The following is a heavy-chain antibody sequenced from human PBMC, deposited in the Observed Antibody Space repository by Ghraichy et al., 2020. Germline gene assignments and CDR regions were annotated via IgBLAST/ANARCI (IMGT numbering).Heavy chain of an antibody. CDR2: INLSGGYT. J-gene: IGHJ3*02. Sequence: ASVKVSCTATGYSFTSYYMHWVRQAPGQGLEWMGIINLSGGYTTYAQKFQGRVTMTRDTSTSTVYMELSSLRSEDTAVFYCAGGGGFGPYAFDIWGQGTMVTVSS. D-gene: IGHD3-16*01. CDR3: AGGGGFGPYAFDI. CDR1: GYSFTSYY. V-gene: IGHV1-46*01.